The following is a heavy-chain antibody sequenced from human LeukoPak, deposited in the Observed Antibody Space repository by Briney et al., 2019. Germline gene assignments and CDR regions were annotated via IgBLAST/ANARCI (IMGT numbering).Heavy chain of an antibody. CDR1: GLTFSTYA. D-gene: IGHD2-15*01. V-gene: IGHV3-23*01. CDR3: AKEVVVDYYFDY. Sequence: PGGSLRLSCAASGLTFSTYAMSWVRQAPGKGLEWVSVISGSGTSTYYADSVKGRFTISRDNSKNTLYLQMNSLRAEDTAVYYCAKEVVVDYYFDYWGQGTLVTVSS. J-gene: IGHJ4*02. CDR2: ISGSGTST.